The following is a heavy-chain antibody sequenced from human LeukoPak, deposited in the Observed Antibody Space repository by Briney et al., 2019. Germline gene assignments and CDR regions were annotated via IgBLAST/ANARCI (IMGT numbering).Heavy chain of an antibody. Sequence: SETLSLTCTVSGGPISSHYWSWIRQPPGKGLEWIGYIYYSGSTNYNPSLKSRVTISVDTSKNQFSLKLSSVTAADTAVYYCARGYYYYYMDVWGKGTTVTVSS. CDR2: IYYSGST. CDR3: ARGYYYYYMDV. V-gene: IGHV4-59*11. J-gene: IGHJ6*03. CDR1: GGPISSHY.